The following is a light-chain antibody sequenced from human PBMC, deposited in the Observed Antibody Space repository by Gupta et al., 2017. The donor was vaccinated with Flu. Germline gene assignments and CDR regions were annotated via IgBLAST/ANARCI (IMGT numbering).Light chain of an antibody. V-gene: IGLV6-57*01. CDR2: EDN. CDR3: QSYDSSNRDVV. CDR1: SSSIATNY. Sequence: FMLTQPHSVSESPGPTVTISCTRSSSSIATNYVQWYQQRPGSSPTPVIYEDNQRLSGVPDRFSGSIDSSSNSASLTISGLKTEDEADYYCQSYDSSNRDVVFGGGTKLTVL. J-gene: IGLJ2*01.